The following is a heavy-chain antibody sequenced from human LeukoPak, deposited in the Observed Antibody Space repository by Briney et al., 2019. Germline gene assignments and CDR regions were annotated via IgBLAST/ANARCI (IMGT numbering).Heavy chain of an antibody. CDR2: ISAYNGNT. Sequence: ASVKVSCKASGYTFTSYGISWVRQAPGQGLEWMGWISAYNGNTNYAQKLQGRVTMTTDTSMSTAYMELRSLRSDDTAVYYCARDFPCLGYCSSTSSYYFDYWGQGTLVTVSS. J-gene: IGHJ4*02. V-gene: IGHV1-18*01. CDR3: ARDFPCLGYCSSTSSYYFDY. CDR1: GYTFTSYG. D-gene: IGHD2-2*01.